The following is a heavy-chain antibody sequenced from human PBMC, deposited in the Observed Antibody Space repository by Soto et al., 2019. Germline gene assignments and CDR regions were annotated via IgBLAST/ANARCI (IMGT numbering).Heavy chain of an antibody. D-gene: IGHD5-12*01. CDR2: IYYSGST. Sequence: QVQLQESGPGLVKPSQTLSLTCTVSGGSISSGGYYWSWIRQHPGKGLEWIGYIYYSGSTYYNPSLKSHVTVSVDTSKNQFPLKLSSVTAADTAVYYCARTIVATLYGMGVWGQGTTVTVSS. J-gene: IGHJ6*02. CDR3: ARTIVATLYGMGV. V-gene: IGHV4-31*01. CDR1: GGSISSGGYY.